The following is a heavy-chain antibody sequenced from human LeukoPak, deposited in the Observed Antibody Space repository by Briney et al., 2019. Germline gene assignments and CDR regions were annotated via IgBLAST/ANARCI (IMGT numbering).Heavy chain of an antibody. CDR2: IKPDSGAT. V-gene: IGHV1-2*02. D-gene: IGHD4/OR15-4a*01. CDR3: ARDHDYGPDY. J-gene: IGHJ4*02. Sequence: ASLKVSSNAAAYTFTDHYMHFLRQAPGQGLEWMGWIKPDSGATNYAQKFQGRFSVSRYVSISTLYMVLSSLTAEDAARYYCARDHDYGPDYWGQGTLVTVSA. CDR1: AYTFTDHY.